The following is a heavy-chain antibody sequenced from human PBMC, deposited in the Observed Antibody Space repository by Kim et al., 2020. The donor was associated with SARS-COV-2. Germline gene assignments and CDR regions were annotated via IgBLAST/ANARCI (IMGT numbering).Heavy chain of an antibody. D-gene: IGHD3-10*01. CDR1: GYTFTGYY. J-gene: IGHJ6*02. CDR2: INPNSGGT. V-gene: IGHV1-2*06. Sequence: ASVKVSCKASGYTFTGYYMHWVRQAPGQGLEWMGRINPNSGGTNYAQKFQGRVTMTRDTSISTAYMELSRLRSDDTAVYYCARMVEHGRQAYYYYYGMDVWGQGTTVTVSS. CDR3: ARMVEHGRQAYYYYYGMDV.